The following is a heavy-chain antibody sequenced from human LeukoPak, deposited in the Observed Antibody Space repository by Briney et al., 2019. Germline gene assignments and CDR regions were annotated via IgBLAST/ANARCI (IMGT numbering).Heavy chain of an antibody. J-gene: IGHJ4*02. Sequence: GGSLRLSCVVSGFTFSSYAMHWVRRAPGKGLEWVAVISYDGSNKYNADSVKGRFTISRDNSKKTLYLQMNSLRAEDTAVYYCARARSGWYLGQFDYWGQGTLVTVSS. CDR3: ARARSGWYLGQFDY. CDR1: GFTFSSYA. D-gene: IGHD6-19*01. CDR2: ISYDGSNK. V-gene: IGHV3-30*04.